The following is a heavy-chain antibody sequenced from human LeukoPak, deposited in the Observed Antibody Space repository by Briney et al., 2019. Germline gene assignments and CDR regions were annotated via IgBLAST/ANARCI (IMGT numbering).Heavy chain of an antibody. CDR1: GFTFDDYG. J-gene: IGHJ3*01. D-gene: IGHD3-22*01. CDR2: IKWNGNNV. V-gene: IGHV3-20*04. Sequence: GGSLRLSCAPCGFTFDDYGMNWVRHAPGKGLEWVSNIKWNGNNVDYADPVKGRFTISRDKAKNLVHLQMNSLRAEDTAVYYCARVRKQYYYDNSHHRDASDVWGQGTMVIVSS. CDR3: ARVRKQYYYDNSHHRDASDV.